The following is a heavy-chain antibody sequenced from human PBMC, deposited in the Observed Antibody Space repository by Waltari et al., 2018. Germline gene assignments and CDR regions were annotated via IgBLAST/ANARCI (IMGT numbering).Heavy chain of an antibody. Sequence: EVQLVETGGGLIQPGGSLRLSCAASGFTVSSNYMSWVRRAPGKGLEWVSVIFSGGSTYYADSRKGRFTSSRDNSKNTLYLQMNSLRAEDTAVYYCSSPSGYYPNDAFDIWGQGTMVTVSS. V-gene: IGHV3-53*02. J-gene: IGHJ3*02. CDR3: SSPSGYYPNDAFDI. CDR2: IFSGGST. CDR1: GFTVSSNY. D-gene: IGHD3-22*01.